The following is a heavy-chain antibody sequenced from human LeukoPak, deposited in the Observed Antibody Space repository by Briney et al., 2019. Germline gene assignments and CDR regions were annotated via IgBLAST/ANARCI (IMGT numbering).Heavy chain of an antibody. CDR1: GYSFTDYG. CDR3: ARGGDTYMDF. V-gene: IGHV1-18*01. J-gene: IGHJ4*02. CDR2: IRVYNGDT. Sequence: GASVKVSCTASGYSFTDYGLSWVRQAPGQGLEWMGWIRVYNGDTNYAQKFQGRLTVTADPSTRTAYMELRRLRSDDTAAYYCARGGDTYMDFWGQGTLVTISS. D-gene: IGHD2-2*02.